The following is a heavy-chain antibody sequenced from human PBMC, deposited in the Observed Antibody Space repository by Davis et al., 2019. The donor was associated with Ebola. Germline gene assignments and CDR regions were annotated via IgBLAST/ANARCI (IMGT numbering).Heavy chain of an antibody. CDR2: IYYSGST. CDR3: ARDLAGFGYTYSGDYYYGMDV. J-gene: IGHJ6*02. D-gene: IGHD5-18*01. CDR1: GASISSYY. V-gene: IGHV4-59*01. Sequence: MPSETLSLTCSVSGASISSYYWSWIRQPPGKGLEWIGYIYYSGSTNYNPSLKSRVTISVDTSKNQFSLKLSSVTAADTAVYYCARDLAGFGYTYSGDYYYGMDVWGQGTTVTVSS.